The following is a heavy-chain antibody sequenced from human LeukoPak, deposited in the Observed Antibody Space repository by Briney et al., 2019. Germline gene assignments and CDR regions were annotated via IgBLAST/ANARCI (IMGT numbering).Heavy chain of an antibody. V-gene: IGHV1-69*04. J-gene: IGHJ4*02. D-gene: IGHD3-22*01. CDR1: GGTFSSYA. CDR3: ARSYYDSSGYYTPLGY. Sequence: SVKVSCKASGGTFSSYAISWVRQAPGQGLEWMGRIIPIFGIANYAQKFQGRVTITADKSTSTAYMELSSLRSEDTAVYDCARSYYDSSGYYTPLGYWGQGTLVTVSS. CDR2: IIPIFGIA.